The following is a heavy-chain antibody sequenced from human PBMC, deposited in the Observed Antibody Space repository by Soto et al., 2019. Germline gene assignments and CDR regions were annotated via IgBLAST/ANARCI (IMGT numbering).Heavy chain of an antibody. V-gene: IGHV3-74*01. CDR3: ARDRTIFGVVPDDY. CDR2: INSDGSST. J-gene: IGHJ4*02. D-gene: IGHD3-3*01. CDR1: GFTFSSYW. Sequence: EVQLVESGGGLVQPGGSLRLSCAASGFTFSSYWMHWVRQAPGKGLVWVSRINSDGSSTSYADSVKGRFTISRDNGKNTLYLQMNSLRAEDTAVYYCARDRTIFGVVPDDYWGQGTLVTVSS.